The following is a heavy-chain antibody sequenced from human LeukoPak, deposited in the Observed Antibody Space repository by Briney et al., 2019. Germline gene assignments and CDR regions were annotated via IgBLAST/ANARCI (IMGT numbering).Heavy chain of an antibody. J-gene: IGHJ3*02. Sequence: ASVKVSCKASGYTFTSYYMHWVRQAPGQGLEWMGIINPSGGSTSYAQKFQGRVTMTRDMSTSTVYMELSSLRSEDTAVYYCARDRGVVGATPGMRDAFDIWGQGTMVTVSS. CDR1: GYTFTSYY. CDR3: ARDRGVVGATPGMRDAFDI. V-gene: IGHV1-46*01. CDR2: INPSGGST. D-gene: IGHD1-26*01.